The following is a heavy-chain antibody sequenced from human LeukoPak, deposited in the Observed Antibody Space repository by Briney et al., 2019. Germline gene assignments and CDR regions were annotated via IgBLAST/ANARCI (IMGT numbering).Heavy chain of an antibody. Sequence: ASVKVSCKASGYTFTSYDINWVRQVPGQGLEWMGWMNPNTGNTGYAQKFQGRVTITRDTSASTAYMELSSLRSEDMAVYYCARGQYYYASGSSFLKRGVSAFDIWGQGTMVTVSS. CDR1: GYTFTSYD. D-gene: IGHD3-10*01. CDR3: ARGQYYYASGSSFLKRGVSAFDI. CDR2: MNPNTGNT. V-gene: IGHV1-8*01. J-gene: IGHJ3*02.